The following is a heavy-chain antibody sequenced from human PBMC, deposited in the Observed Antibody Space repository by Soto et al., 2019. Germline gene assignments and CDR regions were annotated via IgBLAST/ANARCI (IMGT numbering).Heavy chain of an antibody. CDR2: TSYDGSDK. J-gene: IGHJ1*01. CDR3: ARWGTTGGLDV. D-gene: IGHD3-16*01. Sequence: ESGGGVVQPGASLRVSCVGSGFTFRSYVIHWVRQAPGKGLEWVALTSYDGSDKYYGDSVRGRFTISRDNSRNTADLQMDSLRLEDTALYYCARWGTTGGLDVWGQGTLVSVSS. V-gene: IGHV3-30*19. CDR1: GFTFRSYV.